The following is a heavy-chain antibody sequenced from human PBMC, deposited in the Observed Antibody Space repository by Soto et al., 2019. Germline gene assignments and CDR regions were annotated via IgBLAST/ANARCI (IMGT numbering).Heavy chain of an antibody. J-gene: IGHJ4*02. CDR1: GYMFTFYY. V-gene: IGHV1-2*02. CDR2: INPNSGAT. Sequence: AASVKVSCKASGYMFTFYYIHWVRQAPGQGLEWMGWINPNSGATNYAQKFQGRVTMTRDTSISSAYMELSRLRSHDTAVYYCARSPSRTIFGVNIIWTLDFWGQGTMVTVSS. CDR3: ARSPSRTIFGVNIIWTLDF. D-gene: IGHD3-3*01.